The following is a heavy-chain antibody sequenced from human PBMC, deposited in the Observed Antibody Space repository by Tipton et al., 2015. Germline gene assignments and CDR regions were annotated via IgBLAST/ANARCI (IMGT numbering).Heavy chain of an antibody. CDR1: GDSVSSNSAA. CDR3: ARDLGPAMAHPYYVGY. CDR2: TYYSSKWYN. J-gene: IGHJ4*02. D-gene: IGHD5-18*01. V-gene: IGHV6-1*01. Sequence: GLVKPSQTLSLTCAISGDSVSSNSAAWNWIRQSPSRGLEWLGRTYYSSKWYNDFALSVKSRIIINPDTSKNQFSLQLNSVTPEDTAVYYCARDLGPAMAHPYYVGYWGQGIPVPASS.